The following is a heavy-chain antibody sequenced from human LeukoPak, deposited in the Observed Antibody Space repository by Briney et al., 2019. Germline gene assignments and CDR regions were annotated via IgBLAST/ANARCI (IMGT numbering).Heavy chain of an antibody. CDR2: ISGSGGST. J-gene: IGHJ4*02. D-gene: IGHD2-21*02. CDR1: GFTFSSYA. V-gene: IGHV3-23*01. Sequence: TGRSLRLSCAASGFTFSSYAMHWVRQAPGKGLEWVSAISGSGGSTYYADSVKGRFTISRDNSKNTLYLQMNSLRAEDTAVYYCAKDCGGDCYSYFDSWGQGTLVTVSS. CDR3: AKDCGGDCYSYFDS.